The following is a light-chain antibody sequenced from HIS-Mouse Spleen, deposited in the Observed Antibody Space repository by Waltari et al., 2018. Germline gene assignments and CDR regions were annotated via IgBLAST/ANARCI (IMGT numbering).Light chain of an antibody. Sequence: QSALTQPASVSGSPGQSSTISCTGTSSDVGGYNLFPLYQQHPGKAPKLSIYEGSKRPSGVSNRFSGSKSGNTASLTISGLQAEDEADYYCCSYAGSSTFVVFGGGTKLTVL. CDR2: EGS. CDR1: SSDVGGYNL. CDR3: CSYAGSSTFVV. V-gene: IGLV2-23*03. J-gene: IGLJ2*01.